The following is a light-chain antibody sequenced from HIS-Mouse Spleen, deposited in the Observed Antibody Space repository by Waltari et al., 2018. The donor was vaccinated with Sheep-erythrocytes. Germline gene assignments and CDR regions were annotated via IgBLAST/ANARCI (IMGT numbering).Light chain of an antibody. CDR3: QQYNNWPPGT. V-gene: IGKV3-15*01. CDR1: QSVSSN. J-gene: IGKJ2*02. Sequence: EIVMTQSPATLSVSPGERATLSCRASQSVSSNLAWYQQKPGQAPRRLIYGASPRATGIPARFSGSGSGTEFTLTISSMQSEDFAVYYCQQYNNWPPGTFGQGTKLEIK. CDR2: GAS.